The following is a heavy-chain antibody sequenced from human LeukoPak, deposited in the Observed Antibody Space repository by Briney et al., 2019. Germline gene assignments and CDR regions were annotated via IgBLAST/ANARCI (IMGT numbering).Heavy chain of an antibody. CDR1: GYTFTRHG. Sequence: GASVKVSCKASGYTFTRHGVSWVRQAPGQGLEWMGWINPNSGGTNYAQKFQGRVTMTRDTSISTAYMELSRLRSDDTAVYYCARRRTTGTTDGRNWFDPWGQGTLVTVSS. D-gene: IGHD1-1*01. J-gene: IGHJ5*02. V-gene: IGHV1-2*02. CDR2: INPNSGGT. CDR3: ARRRTTGTTDGRNWFDP.